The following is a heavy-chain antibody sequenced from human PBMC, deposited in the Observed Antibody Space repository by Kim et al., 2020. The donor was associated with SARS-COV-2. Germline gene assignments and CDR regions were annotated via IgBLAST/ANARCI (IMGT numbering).Heavy chain of an antibody. CDR1: GGTFTGYS. Sequence: ASVKVSCKPSGGTFTGYSVHWVRQAPGQRLEWMGWINSVSGETKYSRRFQGRLTIIKDASASIVYMDLSGLTSEDTAVYYCARDEWQSHTNDYWGRGTLVTVSS. CDR2: INSVSGET. CDR3: ARDEWQSHTNDY. D-gene: IGHD3-3*01. J-gene: IGHJ4*02. V-gene: IGHV1-3*01.